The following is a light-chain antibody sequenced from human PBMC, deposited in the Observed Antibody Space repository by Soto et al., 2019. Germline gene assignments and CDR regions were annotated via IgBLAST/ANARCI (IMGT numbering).Light chain of an antibody. CDR1: QSISSH. J-gene: IGKJ3*01. CDR2: AAS. V-gene: IGKV1-39*01. CDR3: QQSYSSPFN. Sequence: DIQMTQSPSSLSASVGDRVTITCRASQSISSHLNWYQQKPGKAPKVLIYAASSLQGGVPSRFSGSGSGTDFTLTIKSLQLEDFAIYYCQQSYSSPFNFGPGTKVDIK.